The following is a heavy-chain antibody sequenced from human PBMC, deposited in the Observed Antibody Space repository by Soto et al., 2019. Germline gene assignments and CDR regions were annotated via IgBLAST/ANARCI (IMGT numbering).Heavy chain of an antibody. CDR2: IYYSGST. Sequence: SETLSLTCTVSGGSISSSSYYWGWIRQPPGKGLEWTGSIYYSGSTYYNPSLKSRVTISVDTSKNQFSLKLSSVTAADTAVYYCARLKTRAAVDYWGQGTLVTVSS. V-gene: IGHV4-39*01. D-gene: IGHD6-13*01. CDR1: GGSISSSSYY. CDR3: ARLKTRAAVDY. J-gene: IGHJ4*02.